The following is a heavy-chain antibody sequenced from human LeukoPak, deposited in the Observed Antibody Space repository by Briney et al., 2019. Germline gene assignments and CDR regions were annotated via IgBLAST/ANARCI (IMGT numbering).Heavy chain of an antibody. CDR3: ARPGYDFWSGYYQGVETPDY. D-gene: IGHD3-3*01. V-gene: IGHV4-39*01. CDR2: IYYSGST. J-gene: IGHJ4*02. Sequence: PSETLSLTCTVSGGFISSSSYYWGWIRQPPGKGLEWIGSIYYSGSTYYNPSLKSRVTISVDTSKNQFSLKLSSVTAADTAVYYCARPGYDFWSGYYQGVETPDYWGQGTLVTVSS. CDR1: GGFISSSSYY.